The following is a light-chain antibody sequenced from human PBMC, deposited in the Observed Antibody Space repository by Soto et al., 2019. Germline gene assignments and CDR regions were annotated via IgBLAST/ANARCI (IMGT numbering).Light chain of an antibody. V-gene: IGKV4-1*01. CDR1: QSVLYSSNNKNY. CDR2: WAS. CDR3: QQYEITPPP. J-gene: IGKJ2*01. Sequence: DIVMTQSPDSLAVSLGERATINCKSSQSVLYSSNNKNYLAWYQQRPGQPPKLLIYWASTRESGVPDRFSGSGSGTDFTLTITSLQAEDVAVDYCQQYEITPPPFGQGTKLEIK.